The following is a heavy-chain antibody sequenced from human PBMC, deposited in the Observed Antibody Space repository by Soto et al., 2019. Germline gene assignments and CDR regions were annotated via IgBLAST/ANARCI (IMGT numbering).Heavy chain of an antibody. V-gene: IGHV4-31*02. J-gene: IGHJ4*02. CDR2: IYYSGST. CDR3: ASDRRGPHDY. Sequence: SWICQHPGKGLEWIGYIYYSGSTYYNPSLKSRVTISVDTSKNQFSLKLSSVTAADTAVYYCASDRRGPHDYRGQRTLVTVS.